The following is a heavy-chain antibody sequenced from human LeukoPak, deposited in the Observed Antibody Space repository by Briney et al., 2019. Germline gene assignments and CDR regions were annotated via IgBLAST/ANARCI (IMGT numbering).Heavy chain of an antibody. J-gene: IGHJ4*02. Sequence: PSETLSLTCTVSGGSISSSSYYWGWIRQPPGKGLEWIGSIYYSGSTYYNPSLKSRVTISVDTSKNQFSLKLSSVTATDTAVYYCAAIEMAPTNYFDYWGQGMLVTVSS. V-gene: IGHV4-39*01. D-gene: IGHD5-24*01. CDR2: IYYSGST. CDR1: GGSISSSSYY. CDR3: AAIEMAPTNYFDY.